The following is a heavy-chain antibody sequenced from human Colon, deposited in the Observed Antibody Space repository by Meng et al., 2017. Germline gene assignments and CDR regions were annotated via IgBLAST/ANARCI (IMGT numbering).Heavy chain of an antibody. CDR3: ARESADGGSFDL. CDR1: GYTLY. CDR2: INPRTGDT. V-gene: IGHV1-2*06. D-gene: IGHD2-15*01. J-gene: IGHJ4*02. Sequence: QVQLVPSGAEVKKPGASVTVSGKASGYTLYILWVRLRPGEGLEWMGRINPRTGDTKSAQSFQGRVTMTRDTSTTTFSMDLRSLTTDASAIYFCARESADGGSFDLWGQGTLVTVSS.